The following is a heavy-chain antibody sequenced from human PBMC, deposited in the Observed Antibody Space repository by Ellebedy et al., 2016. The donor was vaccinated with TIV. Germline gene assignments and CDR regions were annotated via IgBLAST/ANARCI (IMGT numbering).Heavy chain of an antibody. D-gene: IGHD1-26*01. CDR2: LRSGTYDGTT. CDR1: GFTFGDY. V-gene: IGHV3-49*03. J-gene: IGHJ4*02. CDR3: TTTGGATFDY. Sequence: GESLKISXTTSGFTFGDYVSWFRQAPGKGLEWVGFLRSGTYDGTTDYAASVKGRFTISRDDSKSIAYLQMNSLKPEDTAVYYCTTTGGATFDYWGQGTLVTVSS.